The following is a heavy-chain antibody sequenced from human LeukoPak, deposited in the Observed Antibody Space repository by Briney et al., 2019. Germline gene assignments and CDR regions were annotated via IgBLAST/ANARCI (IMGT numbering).Heavy chain of an antibody. Sequence: SETLSLTCTVSGGSIASDDHYWSWIRQPPGKGLELIGYIHYSGTTYYNPSLKSRVTISVDTSKNQFSLKLSSVTAADTAVYYCARVGSSWPIDYWGQGTLVTVSS. D-gene: IGHD6-13*01. CDR1: GGSIASDDHY. V-gene: IGHV4-30-4*01. CDR3: ARVGSSWPIDY. CDR2: IHYSGTT. J-gene: IGHJ4*02.